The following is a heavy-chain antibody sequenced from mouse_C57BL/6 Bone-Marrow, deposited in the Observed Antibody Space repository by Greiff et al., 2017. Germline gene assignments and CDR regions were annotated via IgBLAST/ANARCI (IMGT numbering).Heavy chain of an antibody. CDR3: AREGYLGFAY. CDR2: IYHRSGNT. J-gene: IGHJ3*01. CDR1: GYTFTSYG. V-gene: IGHV1-81*01. Sequence: QVHVKQSGAELARPGASVKLSCKASGYTFTSYGISWVKQRTGQGLEWIGEIYHRSGNTYYNEKFKGKATMTADKSSSTAYMELRSLTSEDSAVYFCAREGYLGFAYWGQGTLVTVSA.